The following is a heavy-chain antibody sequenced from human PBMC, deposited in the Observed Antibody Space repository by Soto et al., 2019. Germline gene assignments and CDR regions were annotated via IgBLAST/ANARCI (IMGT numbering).Heavy chain of an antibody. V-gene: IGHV1-69*12. CDR1: GGTFSSYA. J-gene: IGHJ6*02. Sequence: QVQLVQSGAEVKEPGSSVKVSCQASGGTFSSYALSWVRQAPGQGLEWMGGIIPLFRRPDYAQKFQGRVTITAYESTSTAYMELSSLRSEDTAIYYCARDNGRPQLGGNYYYITDVWGQGTTITVSS. D-gene: IGHD3-3*02. CDR3: ARDNGRPQLGGNYYYITDV. CDR2: IIPLFRRP.